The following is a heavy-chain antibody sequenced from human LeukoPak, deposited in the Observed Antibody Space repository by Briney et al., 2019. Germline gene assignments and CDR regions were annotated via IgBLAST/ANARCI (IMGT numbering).Heavy chain of an antibody. CDR1: GFTFSSYN. J-gene: IGHJ6*03. CDR2: ISSSSSYI. CDR3: ARDQGGMVYHYYFYYMDA. V-gene: IGHV3-21*01. Sequence: GGSLRLSCAASGFTFSSYNMNWVRQAPGKGLEWVSSISSSSSYIYYADSVKGRFTISRDNAKNSLYLQMNSLRAEDTAVYYCARDQGGMVYHYYFYYMDAWGKGTTVTVSS. D-gene: IGHD2-8*01.